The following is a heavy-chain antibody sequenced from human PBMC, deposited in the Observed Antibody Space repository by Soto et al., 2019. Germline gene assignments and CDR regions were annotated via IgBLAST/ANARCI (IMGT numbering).Heavy chain of an antibody. Sequence: VQLLESGGGLVQPGGSLRLSCAASGFTFSSYAMSWVRQAPGKGLEWVSAISGSGGSTYYADSVKGRFTISRDNSKNTLYLQMNSLRAEDTAVYYCAGPYDYVWGSYRTGPDYWGQGTLVTVSS. CDR3: AGPYDYVWGSYRTGPDY. V-gene: IGHV3-23*01. J-gene: IGHJ4*02. D-gene: IGHD3-16*02. CDR2: ISGSGGST. CDR1: GFTFSSYA.